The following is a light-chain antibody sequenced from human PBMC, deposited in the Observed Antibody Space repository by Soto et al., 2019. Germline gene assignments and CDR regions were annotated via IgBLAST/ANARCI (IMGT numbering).Light chain of an antibody. CDR1: QGLVYIDGDTY. CDR3: MQGTLWPRT. Sequence: DVLMTQSPLSLPVTLGQPASISCRSSQGLVYIDGDTYLSWFQQRPGQSPRRLIYKVSHRDSGVPVRFSGSGSGTDFTLKISRVEAEDVGVYYCMQGTLWPRTFGQGTKVEVK. J-gene: IGKJ1*01. V-gene: IGKV2-30*01. CDR2: KVS.